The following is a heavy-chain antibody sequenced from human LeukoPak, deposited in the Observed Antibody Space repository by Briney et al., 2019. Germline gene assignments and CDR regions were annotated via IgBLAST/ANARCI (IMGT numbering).Heavy chain of an antibody. CDR3: AKDRGVGITMVRGVNYYFDY. J-gene: IGHJ4*02. CDR2: ISSSDIST. Sequence: PGGSLRLSCAASGFTVSSNYMSWVRQAPGKGLGWVSVISSSDISTYSADSVKGRFTISRDNSKSTLYLQMNSLRAEDTAVYYCAKDRGVGITMVRGVNYYFDYWGQGTLVTVSS. D-gene: IGHD3-10*01. V-gene: IGHV3-66*03. CDR1: GFTVSSNY.